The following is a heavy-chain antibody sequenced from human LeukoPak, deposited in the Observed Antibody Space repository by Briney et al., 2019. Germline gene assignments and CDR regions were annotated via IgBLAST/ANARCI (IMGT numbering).Heavy chain of an antibody. D-gene: IGHD3-22*01. V-gene: IGHV3-23*01. CDR3: AKDRGHYYTYDY. J-gene: IGHJ4*02. CDR2: ISGSGGST. Sequence: GGSLRLSCAAPGFTFNSYAMSWVRQAQGKGLEWVSVISGSGGSTYYADSVKGRFTISRDNSKNTLSLQMHSLRAEDTAVYYCAKDRGHYYTYDYWGQGTLVTVSS. CDR1: GFTFNSYA.